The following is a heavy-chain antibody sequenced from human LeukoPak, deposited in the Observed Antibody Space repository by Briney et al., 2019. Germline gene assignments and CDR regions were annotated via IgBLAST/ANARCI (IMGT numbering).Heavy chain of an antibody. V-gene: IGHV4-39*07. Sequence: SETLSLTCTVSGGSTSSSSYYWGWIRQPPGKGLEWIGSIYYSGSTYYNPSLKSRVTISVDTSKNQFSLKLSSVTAADTAVYYCARGGDYGDYRFDYWGQGTLVTVSS. CDR2: IYYSGST. J-gene: IGHJ4*02. D-gene: IGHD4-17*01. CDR1: GGSTSSSSYY. CDR3: ARGGDYGDYRFDY.